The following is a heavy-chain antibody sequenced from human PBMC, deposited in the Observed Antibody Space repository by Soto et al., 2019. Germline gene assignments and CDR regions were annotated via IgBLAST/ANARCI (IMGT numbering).Heavy chain of an antibody. D-gene: IGHD1-1*01. CDR2: IYYSGST. Sequence: QLQLQESGPGLVKPSETLSLTCTVSGGSISSSSYYWGWIRQPPGKGLEWIGSIYYSGSTYYNPSLKSRVTISVDTSKNQFSLKLSSVTAADTAVYYCARRRGDWNDDLIDWGQGTLVTVSS. CDR1: GGSISSSSYY. J-gene: IGHJ4*02. CDR3: ARRRGDWNDDLID. V-gene: IGHV4-39*01.